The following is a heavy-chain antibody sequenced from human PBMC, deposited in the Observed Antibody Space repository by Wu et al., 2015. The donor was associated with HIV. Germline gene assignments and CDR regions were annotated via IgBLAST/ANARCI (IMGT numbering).Heavy chain of an antibody. CDR3: ITXREGGMTNALHH. V-gene: IGHV1-2*02. Sequence: QVQLVQSGAEVRKPGASVKVSCKTSGYTFTGYYIHWVRQAPGQGLEWMGWINPNSGDNKVCTEKISGQGHHGPGIRPSAQADIGPEPGLRSETTNGQISITXREGGMTNALHHWGQGT. J-gene: IGHJ5*02. CDR1: GYTFTGYY. CDR2: INPNSGDN. D-gene: IGHD6-25*01.